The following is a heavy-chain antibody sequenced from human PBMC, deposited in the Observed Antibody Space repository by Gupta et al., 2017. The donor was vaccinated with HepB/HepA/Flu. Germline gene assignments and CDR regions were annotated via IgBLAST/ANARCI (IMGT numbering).Heavy chain of an antibody. CDR3: ARDAGPAPAGMDV. D-gene: IGHD2-2*01. CDR1: VFTFSSYS. CDR2: ISSSSSTI. J-gene: IGHJ6*04. V-gene: IGHV3-48*02. Sequence: EVQLVESGGGLVQPGGSLRPSCAASVFTFSSYSMNWVRQAPGKGLEWVSYISSSSSTIYYADAVKGRFTISRDNAKNSLYLQMKRLRDEDTAVYYCARDAGPAPAGMDVWGKGTTVTVSS.